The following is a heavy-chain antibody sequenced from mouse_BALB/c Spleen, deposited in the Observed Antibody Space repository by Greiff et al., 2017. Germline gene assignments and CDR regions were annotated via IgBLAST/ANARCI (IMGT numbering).Heavy chain of an antibody. V-gene: IGHV5-6-3*01. J-gene: IGHJ4*01. CDR3: ARDDDYDGHAMDY. CDR2: INSNGGST. Sequence: EVMLVESGGGLVQPGGSLKLSCAASGFTFSSYGMSWVRQTPDKRLELVATINSNGGSTYYPASVKGRFTISRDNAKNTLYLQMSSLKSEDTAMYYCARDDDYDGHAMDYWGQGTSVTVSA. CDR1: GFTFSSYG. D-gene: IGHD2-4*01.